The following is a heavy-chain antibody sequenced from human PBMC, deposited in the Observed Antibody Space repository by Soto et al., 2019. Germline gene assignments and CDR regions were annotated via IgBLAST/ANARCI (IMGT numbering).Heavy chain of an antibody. CDR3: ARELEDPYSSGWSYDY. CDR1: GFTFSSYT. D-gene: IGHD6-19*01. CDR2: ISYDGGDK. J-gene: IGHJ4*02. Sequence: GGSLRLSCAASGFTFSSYTMHWVRQTPGKGLEWVADISYDGGDKYYADSVKGRFTISRDNSKNTLYLQMNSLRAEDTAVYYCARELEDPYSSGWSYDYWGQGTLVTVSS. V-gene: IGHV3-30-3*01.